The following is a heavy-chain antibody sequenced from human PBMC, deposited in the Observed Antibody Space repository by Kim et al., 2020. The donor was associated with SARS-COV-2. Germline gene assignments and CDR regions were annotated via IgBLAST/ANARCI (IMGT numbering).Heavy chain of an antibody. Sequence: GGSLRLSCAASGFTFSSYGMLWVRQAPGKGLVWVAVISYDGSTKYYADSVKGRFTISRDNSKNTLYLQMNSLRAEDTAVYYCARPYSGSYYAGIDYWGQGTLLTGSS. D-gene: IGHD1-26*01. V-gene: IGHV3-30*03. CDR3: ARPYSGSYYAGIDY. CDR2: ISYDGSTK. CDR1: GFTFSSYG. J-gene: IGHJ4*02.